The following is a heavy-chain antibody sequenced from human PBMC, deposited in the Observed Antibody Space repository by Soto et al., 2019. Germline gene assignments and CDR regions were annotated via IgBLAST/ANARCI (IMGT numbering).Heavy chain of an antibody. J-gene: IGHJ6*02. D-gene: IGHD4-4*01. V-gene: IGHV1-69*02. CDR2: IIPILGIA. CDR3: ARITVDYHYYGMDV. Sequence: QVQLVQSGAEVKKPGSSVKVSCKASGGTFSSYTISWVRQAPGQGLEWMGRIIPILGIANYAQKFQGRVTITADKSTSTAYMELSSLRSGDTAVYYCARITVDYHYYGMDVWGQGTTVTVSS. CDR1: GGTFSSYT.